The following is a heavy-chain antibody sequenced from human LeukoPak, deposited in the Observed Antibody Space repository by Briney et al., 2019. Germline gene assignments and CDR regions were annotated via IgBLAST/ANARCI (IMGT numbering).Heavy chain of an antibody. CDR2: ISYDGSNK. J-gene: IGHJ4*02. Sequence: PGGSLRLSCAASGFTFSSYGIHWVRQAPGKGLEWVAVISYDGSNKYYADSVKGRFTISRDNSKNTLYLQMNSLRAEDTAVYYCAKDRREINTLYYFDYWGQGTLVTVSS. CDR3: AKDRREINTLYYFDY. D-gene: IGHD5-24*01. CDR1: GFTFSSYG. V-gene: IGHV3-30*18.